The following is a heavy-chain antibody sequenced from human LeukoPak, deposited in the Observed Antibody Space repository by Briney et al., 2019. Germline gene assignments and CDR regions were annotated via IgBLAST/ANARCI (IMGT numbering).Heavy chain of an antibody. Sequence: GASVKVSCKGSGYTFSGYYMHWVRQAPWQGLEWMGWINYNSGATNYAQALQGRVTMTRDTSITIFYMELSSLRSDDTAVYYCARALRYDDSSGYYAYWGQGTLVTVSS. J-gene: IGHJ4*02. D-gene: IGHD3-22*01. V-gene: IGHV1-2*02. CDR2: INYNSGAT. CDR3: ARALRYDDSSGYYAY. CDR1: GYTFSGYY.